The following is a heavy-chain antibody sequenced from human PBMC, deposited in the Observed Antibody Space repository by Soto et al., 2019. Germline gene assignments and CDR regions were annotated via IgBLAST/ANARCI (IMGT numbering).Heavy chain of an antibody. V-gene: IGHV4-34*01. Sequence: SETLSLTCSIYSGSFSGYYWSWIRQPPGKGLEWIGEISQSGNTNYSPSLKSRVSISIDTSMKQFSLNLASVSAADTAVYYCARAPKVRGSSQTRPDLWAQGTPVTVSS. CDR3: ARAPKVRGSSQTRPDL. CDR1: SGSFSGYY. CDR2: ISQSGNT. J-gene: IGHJ4*02.